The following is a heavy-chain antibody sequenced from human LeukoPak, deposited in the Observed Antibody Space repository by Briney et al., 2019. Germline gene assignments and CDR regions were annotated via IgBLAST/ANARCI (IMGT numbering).Heavy chain of an antibody. V-gene: IGHV3-66*02. D-gene: IGHD1-1*01. CDR2: IYDRGET. CDR1: GFTVTSNF. J-gene: IGHJ4*02. Sequence: PGGSLRLSCAVSGFTVTSNFMSWVRQAPGKGLEWVSVIYDRGETYYADSVKGRFTVSRDTSKNTLYLQLNNLGAEDTAVYYCAGRRANTCNFCFVYWGQGTLVTVSS. CDR3: AGRRANTCNFCFVY.